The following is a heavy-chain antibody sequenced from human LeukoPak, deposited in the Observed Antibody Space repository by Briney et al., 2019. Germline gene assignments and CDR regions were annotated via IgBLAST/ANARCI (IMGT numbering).Heavy chain of an antibody. CDR1: GFTFSDYY. CDR2: ISSSGSTI. Sequence: GGSLRLSGAASGFTFSDYYMSWIRQAPGKGLEWVSYISSSGSTIYYADSVKGRFTISRDNAKNSLYLQMNSLRAEDTAVYYCARGWVVPAPHYYYMDVWGKGTTVTVSS. V-gene: IGHV3-11*04. J-gene: IGHJ6*03. D-gene: IGHD2-2*01. CDR3: ARGWVVPAPHYYYMDV.